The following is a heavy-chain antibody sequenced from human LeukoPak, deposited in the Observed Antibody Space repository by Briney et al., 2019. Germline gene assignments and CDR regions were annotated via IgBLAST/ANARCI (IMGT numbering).Heavy chain of an antibody. CDR3: AKDMSSGWYDWDYFDY. D-gene: IGHD6-19*01. J-gene: IGHJ4*02. CDR2: ISGSGGST. V-gene: IGHV3-23*01. Sequence: GGSLRLSCAASGFTFSSYAMSWVRQAPGKGLEWVSAISGSGGSTYYADSVKGRFTISRDNSKNTLYLQMNSLRAEDTAVYYCAKDMSSGWYDWDYFDYWSQGTLVTVSS. CDR1: GFTFSSYA.